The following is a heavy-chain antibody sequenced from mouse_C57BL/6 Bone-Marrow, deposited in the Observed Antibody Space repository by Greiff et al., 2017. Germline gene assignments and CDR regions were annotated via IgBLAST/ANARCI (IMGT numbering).Heavy chain of an antibody. CDR3: ARYIDYGNYWYFDV. Sequence: EVQRVESGGGLVQPGGSLSLSCAASGFTFTDYYMSWVRQPPGKALEWLGFIRNKANGYTTEYSASVKGRFTITRYNSQSILYLQMNALRADDSATYYFARYIDYGNYWYFDVWGTGTTVTVSS. V-gene: IGHV7-3*01. CDR1: GFTFTDYY. D-gene: IGHD2-1*01. J-gene: IGHJ1*03. CDR2: IRNKANGYTT.